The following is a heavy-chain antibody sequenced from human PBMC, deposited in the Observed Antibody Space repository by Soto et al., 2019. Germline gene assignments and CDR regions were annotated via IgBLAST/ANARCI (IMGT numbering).Heavy chain of an antibody. D-gene: IGHD1-1*01. J-gene: IGHJ4*02. Sequence: GGSLRLSCAASGFTFSSYAMSWVRQAPGKGLEWVSSISGSGGGTYYADSVKGRFTFSRDNSKNTLYLQMNSLRAEDTAVYYCAKFGMATTKRSPPYYIDYWGQGAMVTVSS. CDR3: AKFGMATTKRSPPYYIDY. V-gene: IGHV3-23*01. CDR2: ISGSGGGT. CDR1: GFTFSSYA.